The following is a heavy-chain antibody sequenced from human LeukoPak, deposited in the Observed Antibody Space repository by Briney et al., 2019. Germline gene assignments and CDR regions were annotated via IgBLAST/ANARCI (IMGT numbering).Heavy chain of an antibody. CDR3: ARGRLRYFDWFPDGAFDI. V-gene: IGHV4-34*01. J-gene: IGHJ3*02. Sequence: SETLSLTCAVYGGSFSGYYWSWIRQPPGKGLEWIGEINHSGSTNYSPSLKSRVTISVDTSKNQFSLKLSSVTAADTAVYYCARGRLRYFDWFPDGAFDIWGQGTMVTVSS. D-gene: IGHD3-9*01. CDR1: GGSFSGYY. CDR2: INHSGST.